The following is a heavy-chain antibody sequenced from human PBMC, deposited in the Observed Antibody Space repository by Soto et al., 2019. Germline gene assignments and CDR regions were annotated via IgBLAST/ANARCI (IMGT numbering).Heavy chain of an antibody. J-gene: IGHJ5*02. CDR2: IIPIFGTA. Sequence: ASVKVSCKASGGTFSSYAISWVRQAPGQGLEWMGGIIPIFGTANYAQKFQGRVTITADESTSTAYMKLSSLRSEDTAVDYCARKPLPGIPGPQVGFWSDPSGQGXLLNVS. D-gene: IGHD1-20*01. V-gene: IGHV1-69*13. CDR3: ARKPLPGIPGPQVGFWSDP. CDR1: GGTFSSYA.